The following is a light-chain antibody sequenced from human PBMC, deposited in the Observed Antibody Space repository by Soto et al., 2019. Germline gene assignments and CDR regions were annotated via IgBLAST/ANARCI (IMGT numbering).Light chain of an antibody. J-gene: IGKJ1*01. CDR1: QSINTY. CDR3: QESYSTLWGT. V-gene: IGKV1-39*01. Sequence: EIQMTQSPSSLSASVGDRVTITCRTSQSINTYLNWYQQKPGKAPKLLIYGASSLQSGVPLRFSGSGSGTDFTLTISSLEPEDFATYYCQESYSTLWGTCGQGTKVDIK. CDR2: GAS.